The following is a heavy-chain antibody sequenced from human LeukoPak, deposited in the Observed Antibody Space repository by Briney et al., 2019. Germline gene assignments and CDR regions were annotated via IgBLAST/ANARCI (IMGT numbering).Heavy chain of an antibody. CDR1: GDSISSYD. D-gene: IGHD1-26*01. J-gene: IGHJ4*02. V-gene: IGHV4-59*08. CDR3: ARQPYTIGAYYFDY. Sequence: PPETLSLTCIVSGDSISSYDWSWIRQPPGKGLEWIGYIFHSGNTNYNPSLKSRVTMSIDTSKNQFSLRLSSVTAADTAVYYCARQPYTIGAYYFDYWGPGTLVSVSS. CDR2: IFHSGNT.